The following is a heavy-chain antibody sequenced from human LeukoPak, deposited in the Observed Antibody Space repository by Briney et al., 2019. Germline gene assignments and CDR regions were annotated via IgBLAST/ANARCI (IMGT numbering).Heavy chain of an antibody. D-gene: IGHD3-10*01. CDR2: INTDNGNT. CDR1: GYTFNTYG. Sequence: ASVKVSCKASGYTFNTYGITWVRQAPGQGLEWMGWINTDNGNTNYAQKLQGRVTMTTDTSTTTAYMELRSLRSDDTAVYYCARVPWYYGSGTPKFWGYYGMDVWGRGTTVTVSS. J-gene: IGHJ6*02. CDR3: ARVPWYYGSGTPKFWGYYGMDV. V-gene: IGHV1-18*01.